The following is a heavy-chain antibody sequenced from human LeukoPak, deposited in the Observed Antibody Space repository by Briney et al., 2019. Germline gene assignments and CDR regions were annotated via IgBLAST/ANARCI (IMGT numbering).Heavy chain of an antibody. CDR2: ISFTGIT. V-gene: IGHV4-39*01. CDR3: ATHIHDYSEGGGALDY. J-gene: IGHJ4*02. D-gene: IGHD4-11*01. CDR1: GVSISSPNDY. Sequence: SETLSLSCTVSGVSISSPNDYRGWIRQPPGKGLESIGTISFTGITYYNPSLKSRVAISVDTPTNQFSLKLRSVTAADTAVYYCATHIHDYSEGGGALDYWGQGTLVTVSS.